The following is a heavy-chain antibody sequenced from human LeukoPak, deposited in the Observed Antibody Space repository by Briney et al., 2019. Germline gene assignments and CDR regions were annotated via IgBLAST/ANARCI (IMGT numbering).Heavy chain of an antibody. CDR3: ARGAANIYYYYLDV. Sequence: SETLSLTCTVSGGSTRNSYWSWIRQPAGKGLEWIGRIYSSGSAGYNPSLKSRVTMSVDTSKNQFSLRLDSVTAADTAVYYCARGAANIYYYYLDVWGNGTTVTVSS. D-gene: IGHD2-15*01. V-gene: IGHV4-4*07. J-gene: IGHJ6*03. CDR2: IYSSGSA. CDR1: GGSTRNSY.